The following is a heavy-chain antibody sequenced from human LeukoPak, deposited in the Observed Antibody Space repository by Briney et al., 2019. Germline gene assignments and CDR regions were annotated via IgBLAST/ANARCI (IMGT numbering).Heavy chain of an antibody. Sequence: SETLSLTCAVYGGSFSGYYWSWIRQPPGKGLEWIGEINHSGSTNYNPSPKSRVTISVDTSKNQFSLKLSSVTAADTAVYYCARGLGYFDWLLSSIFDYWGQGTLVTVSS. V-gene: IGHV4-34*01. CDR2: INHSGST. D-gene: IGHD3-9*01. J-gene: IGHJ4*02. CDR3: ARGLGYFDWLLSSIFDY. CDR1: GGSFSGYY.